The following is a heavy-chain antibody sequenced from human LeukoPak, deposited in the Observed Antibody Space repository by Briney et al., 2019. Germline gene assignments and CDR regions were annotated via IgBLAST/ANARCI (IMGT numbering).Heavy chain of an antibody. CDR3: TPVMVEDRGF. CDR2: IKSNNDGGTT. D-gene: IGHD2-21*01. V-gene: IGHV3-15*01. CDR1: GFIFNKAW. Sequence: GGSLRPSCAASGFIFNKAWMNWVRQAPGKGPEWVGRIKSNNDGGTTDYASPVEGRFIISRDDSKNTIYLQINRLIIDDTAIYYCTPVMVEDRGFWGQGTLVTVSS. J-gene: IGHJ4*02.